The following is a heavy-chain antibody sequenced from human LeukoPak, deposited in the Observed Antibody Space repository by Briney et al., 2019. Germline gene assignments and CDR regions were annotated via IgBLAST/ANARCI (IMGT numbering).Heavy chain of an antibody. D-gene: IGHD3-10*01. CDR3: ARVAVVREVIISLFDY. Sequence: ASVKVSCKASGYTFTSYDINWVRQATGQGLEWMGWMNPNSGNTGYAQKFQGRVTMTRNTSISTAYMELSSLRSEDTAVYYCARVAVVREVIISLFDYWGQGTLVTVSS. CDR2: MNPNSGNT. V-gene: IGHV1-8*01. J-gene: IGHJ4*02. CDR1: GYTFTSYD.